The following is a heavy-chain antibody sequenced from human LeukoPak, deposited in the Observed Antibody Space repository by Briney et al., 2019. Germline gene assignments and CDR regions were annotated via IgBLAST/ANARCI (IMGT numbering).Heavy chain of an antibody. CDR3: ASHGEAGRLEVSREAPTDY. D-gene: IGHD4-17*01. Sequence: PGGSLRLSCAASGFTFSSYSMNWVRQAPGKGLEWVSSISSSSSYTYYADPVKGRFTISRDNSKNTLYLQMNSLRAEDTAVYYCASHGEAGRLEVSREAPTDYWGQGTLVTVSS. V-gene: IGHV3-21*01. CDR1: GFTFSSYS. CDR2: ISSSSSYT. J-gene: IGHJ4*02.